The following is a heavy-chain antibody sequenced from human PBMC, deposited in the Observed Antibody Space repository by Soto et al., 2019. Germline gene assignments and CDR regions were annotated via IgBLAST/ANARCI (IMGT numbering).Heavy chain of an antibody. V-gene: IGHV3-9*01. J-gene: IGHJ6*03. CDR3: AKDMAVAGPDDYYYYMDV. D-gene: IGHD6-19*01. CDR1: GFTFDDYA. Sequence: GGSLRLSCAASGFTFDDYAMHWVRQAPGKGLEWVSGISWNSGSIGYADSVKGRFTISRDNAKNSLYLQMNSLRAEDTALYYCAKDMAVAGPDDYYYYMDVWGKGTTVTVSS. CDR2: ISWNSGSI.